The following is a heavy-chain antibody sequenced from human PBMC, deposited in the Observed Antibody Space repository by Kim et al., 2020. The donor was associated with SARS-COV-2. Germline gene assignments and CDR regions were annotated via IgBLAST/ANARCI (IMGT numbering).Heavy chain of an antibody. CDR3: GRANTGEFIDY. Sequence: NSTPSIKIRVTKAVDKSKNQFSLKLSSVTAADTAVYYCGRANTGEFIDYWGQGTLVTVSS. V-gene: IGHV4-4*02. J-gene: IGHJ4*02. D-gene: IGHD3-10*01.